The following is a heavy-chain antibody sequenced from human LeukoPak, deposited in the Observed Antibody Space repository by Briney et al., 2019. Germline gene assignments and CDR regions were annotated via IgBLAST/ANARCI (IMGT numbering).Heavy chain of an antibody. Sequence: PGGSLRLPCAASGFTVSSNYLSWVRQAPGKGLEGVSVIFSGGSTYYADSVKGRFTISRDNSKNTLYLQMNGLRAEDTAVYYCARDSRSSSGGDYWGQGTLVTVSS. CDR3: ARDSRSSSGGDY. V-gene: IGHV3-66*02. CDR2: IFSGGST. D-gene: IGHD6-6*01. CDR1: GFTVSSNY. J-gene: IGHJ4*02.